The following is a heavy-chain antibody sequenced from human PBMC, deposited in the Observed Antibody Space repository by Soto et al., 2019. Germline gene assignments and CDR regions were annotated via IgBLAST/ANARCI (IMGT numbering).Heavy chain of an antibody. CDR1: GGTFSSYA. Sequence: ASVKVSCKASGGTFSSYAISWVRQAPGQGLEWMGGIIPIFGTANYAQKFQGRVTITADKSTSSAYMELSSLRSEDTPVYYCARDSGSYSYHYYGLDVWGQGTTVTVSS. V-gene: IGHV1-69*06. J-gene: IGHJ6*02. CDR3: ARDSGSYSYHYYGLDV. CDR2: IIPIFGTA. D-gene: IGHD1-26*01.